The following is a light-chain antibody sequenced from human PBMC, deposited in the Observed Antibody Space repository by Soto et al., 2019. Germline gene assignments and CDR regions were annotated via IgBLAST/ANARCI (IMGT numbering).Light chain of an antibody. J-gene: IGLJ1*01. CDR2: DTV. Sequence: HAVVTQEPSLTVSPGGTVTLTCGSSTGTVTSGHYPYWFQQKPGQAPRTLIYDTVKKHSWTPARFSGSLLGGKAALTLSGAQPEDEADYYCLLSYNGPYVFGTGTKVTV. CDR1: TGTVTSGHY. V-gene: IGLV7-46*01. CDR3: LLSYNGPYV.